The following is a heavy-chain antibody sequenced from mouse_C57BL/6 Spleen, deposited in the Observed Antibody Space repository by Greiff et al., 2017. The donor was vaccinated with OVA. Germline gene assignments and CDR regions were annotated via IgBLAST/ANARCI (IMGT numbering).Heavy chain of an antibody. D-gene: IGHD2-4*01. CDR1: GYTFTSYC. J-gene: IGHJ2*01. V-gene: IGHV1-59*01. CDR3: ARGIYYDHDFDY. CDR2: IDPSASCT. Sequence: VQLQQSGAELVRPGTSVTLSCKASGYTFTSYCMHWVKQRPGQGLEWIGVIDPSASCTNYNQKFKGKATLTVDTSSSTAYMQLSSLTSEDSAVYYCARGIYYDHDFDYWGQGTTLTVSS.